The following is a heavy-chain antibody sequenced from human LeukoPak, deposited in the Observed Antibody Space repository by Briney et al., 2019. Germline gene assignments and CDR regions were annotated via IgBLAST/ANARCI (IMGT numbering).Heavy chain of an antibody. CDR2: ISSSGRTI. V-gene: IGHV3-11*01. CDR3: ARRPHYYYFYYMDV. CDR1: GFTFSDYY. J-gene: IGHJ6*03. Sequence: GGSLRLSCAASGFTFSDYYMSWIRQAPGKGLEWVSYISSSGRTIYYADSVKGRFTISRDNAKNSLYLQMNSLRAEDTAVYYCARRPHYYYFYYMDVWGKGTTVTVSS.